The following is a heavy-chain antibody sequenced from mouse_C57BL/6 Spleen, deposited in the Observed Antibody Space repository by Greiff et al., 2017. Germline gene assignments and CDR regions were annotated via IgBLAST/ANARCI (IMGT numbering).Heavy chain of an antibody. CDR2: FHPYNDDT. CDR1: GYTFTTYP. Sequence: VQLQQSGAELVKPGASVKMSCKASGYTFTTYPIEWMKQNHGKSLEWIGTFHPYNDDTKYNEQFKGKATLTVEKSSSTVYVELSRLTSYDSAVYYGSRASGSSYVWYFDVWGTGTTVTVSS. J-gene: IGHJ1*03. CDR3: SRASGSSYVWYFDV. D-gene: IGHD1-1*01. V-gene: IGHV1-47*01.